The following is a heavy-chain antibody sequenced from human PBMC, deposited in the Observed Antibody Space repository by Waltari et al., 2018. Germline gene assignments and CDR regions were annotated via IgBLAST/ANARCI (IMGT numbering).Heavy chain of an antibody. V-gene: IGHV4-38-2*02. Sequence: QVQLQESGPGLLKPSETLSLTCNVSGYSISSGYYWGWIRQSPGKGLEWIGSVYHNGNTYYKPSLKGRVTISLDTSKNKFSLALSSVTAADTAVYYCARGALTLYYFDYWGQGTLVTVSS. D-gene: IGHD3-9*01. CDR1: GYSISSGYY. CDR2: VYHNGNT. J-gene: IGHJ4*02. CDR3: ARGALTLYYFDY.